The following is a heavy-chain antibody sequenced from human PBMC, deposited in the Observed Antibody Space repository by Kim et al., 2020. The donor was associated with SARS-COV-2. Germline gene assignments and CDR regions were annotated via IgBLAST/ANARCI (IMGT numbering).Heavy chain of an antibody. CDR1: GGSFSGYY. Sequence: SETLSLTCAVYGGSFSGYYWSWIRQPPGKGLEWIGEINHSGSTNYNPSLKSRVTISVDTSKNQFSLKLSSVTAADTAVYYCARGGNSGDYDTNWYNWFDPWGQGTLVTVSS. D-gene: IGHD4-17*01. CDR3: ARGGNSGDYDTNWYNWFDP. V-gene: IGHV4-34*01. J-gene: IGHJ5*02. CDR2: INHSGST.